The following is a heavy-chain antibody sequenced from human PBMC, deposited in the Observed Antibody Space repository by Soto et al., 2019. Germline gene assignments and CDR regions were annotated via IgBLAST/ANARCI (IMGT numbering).Heavy chain of an antibody. CDR3: ARGGSGSYYYFDY. CDR2: ISSNGGST. Sequence: GGSLRLSCAASGFTFSSYAMHWVRQAPGKGLEYVSAISSNGGSTYYANSVKGRFTISRDNSKNTLYLQMGSLRAEDMAVYYCARGGSGSYYYFDYWDQGTLVTVSS. V-gene: IGHV3-64*01. CDR1: GFTFSSYA. J-gene: IGHJ4*02. D-gene: IGHD3-10*01.